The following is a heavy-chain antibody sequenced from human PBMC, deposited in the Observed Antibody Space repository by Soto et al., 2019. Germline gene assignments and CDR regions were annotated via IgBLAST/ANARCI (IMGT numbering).Heavy chain of an antibody. D-gene: IGHD2-2*01. Sequence: EVQLLESGGGLVQPGGSLRLSCAASGFTFSSYAMSWVRQAPGKGLEWVSAISGSGGSTYYADSVKGRFTISRDNSKNTLYLQMNSLRAEDTAVYYCARHIVVVPAGFDYWGQGTLVTVSS. J-gene: IGHJ4*02. CDR2: ISGSGGST. CDR1: GFTFSSYA. V-gene: IGHV3-23*01. CDR3: ARHIVVVPAGFDY.